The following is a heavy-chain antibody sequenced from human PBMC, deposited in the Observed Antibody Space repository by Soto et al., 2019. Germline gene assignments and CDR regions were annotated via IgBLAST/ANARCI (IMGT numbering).Heavy chain of an antibody. CDR1: GGSFSGYY. CDR2: INHSGST. Sequence: SETLSLTCAVYGGSFSGYYWSWIRQPPGKGLEWIGEINHSGSTNYNPSLKSRVTISVDTSKNQFSLKLSSVTAADTAVYYCARDKGYSSGWWFDPWGQGTLVTVSS. V-gene: IGHV4-34*01. D-gene: IGHD6-19*01. J-gene: IGHJ5*02. CDR3: ARDKGYSSGWWFDP.